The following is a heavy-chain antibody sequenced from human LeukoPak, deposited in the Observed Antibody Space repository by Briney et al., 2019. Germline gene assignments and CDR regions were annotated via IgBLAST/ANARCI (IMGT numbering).Heavy chain of an antibody. V-gene: IGHV1-69*13. CDR3: ARVDRITMVRGVISGAFDI. D-gene: IGHD3-10*01. CDR1: GGTFSSYA. Sequence: SVQVSCQASGGTFSSYAISWVRQAPAQGLEWMGGIIPIFGTANYAQKFQSRVTINADESTSTDYMELRSLRSEDTAVYYCARVDRITMVRGVISGAFDIWGQGTMVTVSS. CDR2: IIPIFGTA. J-gene: IGHJ3*02.